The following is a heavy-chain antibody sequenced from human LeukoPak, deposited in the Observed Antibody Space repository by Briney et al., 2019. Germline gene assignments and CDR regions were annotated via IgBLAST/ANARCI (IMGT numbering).Heavy chain of an antibody. Sequence: GGSLRLSCAASGFTFSSYSMNWVRQAPGKGLEWVSSISSSSSYIYYADSVKGRFTISRDNAKSSLYLQMNSLRAEDTAVYYCARGGTGNYYYYGMDVWGQGTTVTVSS. CDR1: GFTFSSYS. CDR3: ARGGTGNYYYYGMDV. CDR2: ISSSSSYI. D-gene: IGHD1-1*01. J-gene: IGHJ6*02. V-gene: IGHV3-21*01.